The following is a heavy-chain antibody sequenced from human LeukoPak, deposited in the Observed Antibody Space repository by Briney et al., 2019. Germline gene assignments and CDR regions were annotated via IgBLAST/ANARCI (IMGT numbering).Heavy chain of an antibody. D-gene: IGHD2-2*01. CDR3: AAKVVVPAAIHFDY. CDR2: INHSGST. CDR1: GGSFSGYY. V-gene: IGHV4-34*01. Sequence: PSETLSHTCAVYGGSFSGYYWSWIRQPPGKGLEWIGEINHSGSTNYNPSLKSRVTISVDTSKNQFSLKLSSVTAADTAVYYCAAKVVVPAAIHFDYWGQPSLVTVSS. J-gene: IGHJ4*02.